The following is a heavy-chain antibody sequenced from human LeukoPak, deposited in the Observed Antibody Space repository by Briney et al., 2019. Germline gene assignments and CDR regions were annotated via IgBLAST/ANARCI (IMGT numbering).Heavy chain of an antibody. CDR2: VYYNGSA. D-gene: IGHD2-15*01. CDR3: ARKGGHFDY. CDR1: GGSISSYY. Sequence: PSETLSLTCTVSGGSISSYYWSWIRQPPGKGLEWIGYVYYNGSAKYNPSLKSRVTISVDMSKNQFSLKVSSVTAADTAIYYCARKGGHFDYWGQGTLVTVSS. V-gene: IGHV4-59*01. J-gene: IGHJ4*02.